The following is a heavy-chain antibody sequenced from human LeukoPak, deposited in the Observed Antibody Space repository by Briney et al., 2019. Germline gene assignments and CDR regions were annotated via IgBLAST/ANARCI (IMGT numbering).Heavy chain of an antibody. J-gene: IGHJ5*02. CDR1: GGSCDDYY. CDR2: IHPHGIF. D-gene: IGHD5-24*01. CDR3: ARGRDRSKAGDL. V-gene: IGHV4-34*01. Sequence: SETLSLTCDVYGGSCDDYYCSWIRQPPGKGLEWIGEIHPHGIFYYNSSLMSRVTISIDTSKSRFSLRLTSVTAAYTAFYFCARGRDRSKAGDLWGQGSLVTVSS.